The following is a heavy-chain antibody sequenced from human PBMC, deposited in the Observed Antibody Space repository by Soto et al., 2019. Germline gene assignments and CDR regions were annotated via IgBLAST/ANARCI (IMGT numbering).Heavy chain of an antibody. Sequence: EVQLLESGGGLVQPGGSLRLSCAASGFTFSSYAMSWVRQAPGKGLEWVANIKQDGSEKYYVDSVKGRFTISRDNAKNSLYLQMNSLRAEDTAVYYCARDGPHGMDVWGQGTTVTVSS. CDR2: IKQDGSEK. CDR1: GFTFSSYA. V-gene: IGHV3-7*01. J-gene: IGHJ6*02. CDR3: ARDGPHGMDV.